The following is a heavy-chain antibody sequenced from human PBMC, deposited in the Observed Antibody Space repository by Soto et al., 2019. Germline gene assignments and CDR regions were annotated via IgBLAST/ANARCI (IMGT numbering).Heavy chain of an antibody. Sequence: SETLSLTCTVSGGSISSGGYYWNWIRQHPGKGLEWIGYIYYIGSTYYNPSLKSRVTISLDTSKNQFSLKLSSVTAADTAVYYCARVRWTVAGPGHFDYWGQGTLVTVSS. V-gene: IGHV4-31*03. CDR3: ARVRWTVAGPGHFDY. D-gene: IGHD6-19*01. CDR1: GGSISSGGYY. J-gene: IGHJ4*02. CDR2: IYYIGST.